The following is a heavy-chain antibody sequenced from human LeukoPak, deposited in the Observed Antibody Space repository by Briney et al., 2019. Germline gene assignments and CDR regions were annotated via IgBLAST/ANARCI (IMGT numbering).Heavy chain of an antibody. V-gene: IGHV3-20*04. CDR2: INWNGGST. Sequence: PGGSLRLSCEASGFTFKNAWMIWVRQAPGKGPEWVSSINWNGGSTGYADSVKGRFTISRDNAKNSLYLQMNSLRAEDTAVYYCARGGLEVRGVIIGSYYYYHYMDVWGKGTTVTISS. CDR1: GFTFKNAW. D-gene: IGHD3-10*01. CDR3: ARGGLEVRGVIIGSYYYYHYMDV. J-gene: IGHJ6*03.